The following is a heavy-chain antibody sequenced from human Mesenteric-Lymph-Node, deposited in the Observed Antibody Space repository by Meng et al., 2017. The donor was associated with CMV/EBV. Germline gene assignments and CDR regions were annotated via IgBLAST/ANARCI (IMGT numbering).Heavy chain of an antibody. J-gene: IGHJ4*02. Sequence: GESLKISCAASGFTVSINYMSWVRQAPGKGLEWVSVIYSGGTTYYADSVEGRFTISRDNSKNTLYLQMNNLRPEDTAVYYCARGGDKGGYFDSWGQGTLVTVSS. D-gene: IGHD2-21*02. CDR2: IYSGGTT. CDR1: GFTVSINY. V-gene: IGHV3-66*02. CDR3: ARGGDKGGYFDS.